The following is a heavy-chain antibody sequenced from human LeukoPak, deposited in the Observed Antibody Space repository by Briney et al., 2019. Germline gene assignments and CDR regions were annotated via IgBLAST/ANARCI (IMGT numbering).Heavy chain of an antibody. J-gene: IGHJ4*02. CDR1: GFTFDDYT. CDR3: AKAVGYSYGPYYFDY. V-gene: IGHV3-43*01. Sequence: GGSLRLSCAASGFTFDDYTMHWVRQAPGKGLEWVSLISWDGGSTYYADSVKGRFTISRDNSKNSLYLQMNSLRTEDTALYYCAKAVGYSYGPYYFDYWGQGTLVTVSS. CDR2: ISWDGGST. D-gene: IGHD5-18*01.